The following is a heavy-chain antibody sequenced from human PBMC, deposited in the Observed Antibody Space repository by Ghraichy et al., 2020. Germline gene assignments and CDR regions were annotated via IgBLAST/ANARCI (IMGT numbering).Heavy chain of an antibody. CDR3: ARDSNRFCTTSSWYAFVCDS. V-gene: IGHV4-31*03. CDR1: GGSVSSNAYY. D-gene: IGHD2-2*01. CDR2: IYFTWNT. Sequence: LSCTVSGGSVSSNAYYWSWIRQHPGKGLEWIGNIYFTWNTYYNPSLQSRLSISIDASKNEFSLRLSSVTAADTAIYYCARDSNRFCTTSSWYAFVCDSWGQGTRVTVSS. J-gene: IGHJ4*02.